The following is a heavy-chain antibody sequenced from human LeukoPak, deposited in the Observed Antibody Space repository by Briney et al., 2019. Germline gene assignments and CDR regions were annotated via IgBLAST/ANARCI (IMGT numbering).Heavy chain of an antibody. J-gene: IGHJ5*02. CDR3: ARALYGDYWFGP. CDR2: IYSGGST. V-gene: IGHV3-53*01. D-gene: IGHD4-17*01. CDR1: GFTFSSYA. Sequence: GGSLRLSCSASGFTFSSYAMHWVRQAPGKGLEWVSVIYSGGSTDYADSVKGRFTISRDNSKNTLSLQMNSLRPEDTAVYYCARALYGDYWFGPWGQGTLVTVSS.